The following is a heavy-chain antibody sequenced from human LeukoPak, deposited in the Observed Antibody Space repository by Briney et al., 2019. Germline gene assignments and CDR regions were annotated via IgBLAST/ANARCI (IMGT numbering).Heavy chain of an antibody. CDR1: GFSFSTYG. J-gene: IGHJ4*02. CDR2: ISGSDGST. V-gene: IGHV3-23*01. CDR3: AKNIGGFDY. Sequence: GGTLRLSCAASGFSFSTYGMTWVRQAPGKGLEWVSGISGSDGSTYYADSVKGRFIISRDNSKNTLYLQMNSLRAEDTAVYYCAKNIGGFDYWGQGTLVTVSS. D-gene: IGHD2-15*01.